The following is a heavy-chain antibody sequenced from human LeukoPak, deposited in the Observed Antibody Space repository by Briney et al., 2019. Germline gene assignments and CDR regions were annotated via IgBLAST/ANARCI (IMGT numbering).Heavy chain of an antibody. CDR2: ISYDGSNK. CDR1: GFTFSSYG. Sequence: GGSLRLSCAASGFTFSSYGMHWVRQAPGKGLEWVAVISYDGSNKYCADSVKGRFTISRDNSKNTLYLQMNSLRAEDTAVYYCAKASSSSYFDYWGQGTLVTVSS. D-gene: IGHD6-6*01. J-gene: IGHJ4*02. V-gene: IGHV3-30*18. CDR3: AKASSSSYFDY.